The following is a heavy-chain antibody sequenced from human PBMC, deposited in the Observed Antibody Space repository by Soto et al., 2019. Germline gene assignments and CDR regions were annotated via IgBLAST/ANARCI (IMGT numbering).Heavy chain of an antibody. J-gene: IGHJ6*02. Sequence: QVQLVQSGAEVKKPGSSVKVSCKASGGTFSSYAISWVRQAPGQGLEWMGGIIPIFGTANYAQKFQGRVTITADKSTSTAYMELSSLRSEDPAVYYCARVAVWHYYRSGSLPYGMDVWGQGTTGTVSS. CDR2: IIPIFGTA. CDR1: GGTFSSYA. D-gene: IGHD3-10*01. CDR3: ARVAVWHYYRSGSLPYGMDV. V-gene: IGHV1-69*06.